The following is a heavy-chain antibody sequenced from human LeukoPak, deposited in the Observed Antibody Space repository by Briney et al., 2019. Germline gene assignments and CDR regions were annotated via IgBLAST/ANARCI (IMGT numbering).Heavy chain of an antibody. D-gene: IGHD6-25*01. J-gene: IGHJ4*02. CDR1: GFTFSSYG. V-gene: IGHV3-30*02. Sequence: PGGSLRLSCAASGFTFSSYGMHWVRQAPGKGLEWVAFIRYDGSNKYYADSVKGRFTISRDNSKNTLYLQMNSLRAEDTAVYYCAKRSVQGLRYWDYFDYWGQGTLVTVSS. CDR3: AKRSVQGLRYWDYFDY. CDR2: IRYDGSNK.